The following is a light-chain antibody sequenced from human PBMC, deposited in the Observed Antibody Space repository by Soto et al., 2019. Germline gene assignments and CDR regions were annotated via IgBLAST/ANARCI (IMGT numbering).Light chain of an antibody. Sequence: QSVLTQPASVSGSPGQSITISCTGTSSDIGHYDYVSWYQQHPRKAPKLMIYHVTNRPSGVSNRYSGSKSGNSSSLTISGLQADDEADYYCCSLTTSHTYVVGSGTKVTVL. V-gene: IGLV2-14*03. CDR3: CSLTTSHTYV. CDR1: SSDIGHYDY. CDR2: HVT. J-gene: IGLJ1*01.